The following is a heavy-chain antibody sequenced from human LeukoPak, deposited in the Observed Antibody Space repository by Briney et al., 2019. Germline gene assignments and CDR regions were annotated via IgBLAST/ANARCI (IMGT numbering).Heavy chain of an antibody. Sequence: PSETLSLTCTVSGGSISSYYWSWIRQPARKGLEWIGRIYTSGSTNYNPSLKSRVTMSVDTSKNQFSLKLSSVTAADTAVYYCARSMWRPRFNWFDPWGQGTLVTVSS. CDR3: ARSMWRPRFNWFDP. CDR2: IYTSGST. CDR1: GGSISSYY. J-gene: IGHJ5*02. V-gene: IGHV4-4*07. D-gene: IGHD3-3*01.